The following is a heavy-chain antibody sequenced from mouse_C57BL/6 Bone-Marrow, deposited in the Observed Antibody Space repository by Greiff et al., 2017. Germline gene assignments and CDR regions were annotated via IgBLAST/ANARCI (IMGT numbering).Heavy chain of an antibody. CDR2: IDPSDSET. V-gene: IGHV1-52*01. CDR3: ARGDFDYYGSSWAMDY. Sequence: QVQLQQPGAELVRPGSSVKLSCKASGYTFTSYWMHWVKQRPIQGLEWIGNIDPSDSETHYNQKFKDKATVTVDKSSSTAYMQLSSLTSEDSAVYYCARGDFDYYGSSWAMDYWGQGTSVTVSS. J-gene: IGHJ4*01. CDR1: GYTFTSYW. D-gene: IGHD1-1*01.